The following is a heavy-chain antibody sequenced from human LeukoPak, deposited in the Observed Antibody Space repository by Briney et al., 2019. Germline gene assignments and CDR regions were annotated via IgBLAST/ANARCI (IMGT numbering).Heavy chain of an antibody. CDR1: GFTFSSYS. Sequence: GGSLRLSCAASGFTFSSYSMNWVRQAPGKGLEWVSSISGSSSYIYYADSVKGRFTISRDNAKNSLYLQMNSLRAEDTAVYYCARDGGYCSGGSCYPNWGQGTLVTVSS. CDR3: ARDGGYCSGGSCYPN. CDR2: ISGSSSYI. D-gene: IGHD2-15*01. J-gene: IGHJ4*02. V-gene: IGHV3-21*01.